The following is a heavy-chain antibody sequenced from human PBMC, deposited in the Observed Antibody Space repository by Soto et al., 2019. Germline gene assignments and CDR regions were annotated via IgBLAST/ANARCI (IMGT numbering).Heavy chain of an antibody. D-gene: IGHD3-22*01. CDR3: VRNSRSRYPLEY. CDR1: GDSIRSGGSY. Sequence: QLQLQESGAGLVKPSQPLSLTCSVSGDSIRSGGSYGNGIGQPPGKGLAWIGHIYHSGGNDYNPSFRSRVTIEADSCKNQISLMRSSVTDADASVYDFVRNSRSRYPLEYWGQGTLVTVSS. V-gene: IGHV4-30-2*01. CDR2: IYHSGGN. J-gene: IGHJ4*02.